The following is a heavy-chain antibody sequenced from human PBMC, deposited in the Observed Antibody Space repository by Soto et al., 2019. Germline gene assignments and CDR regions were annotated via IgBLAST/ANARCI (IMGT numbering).Heavy chain of an antibody. Sequence: GGSLRLSCAASGLTFNTYAMHWVRQAPGKGLEWLAVISFDGSNKIYADSVKGRFTISRDNSKNTLFLQMNSLRAEDTAVYYCARRYKDGRRDCISSSCLFDPWGQGTLVTVSS. CDR2: ISFDGSNK. D-gene: IGHD2-2*01. CDR3: ARRYKDGRRDCISSSCLFDP. J-gene: IGHJ5*02. CDR1: GLTFNTYA. V-gene: IGHV3-30-3*01.